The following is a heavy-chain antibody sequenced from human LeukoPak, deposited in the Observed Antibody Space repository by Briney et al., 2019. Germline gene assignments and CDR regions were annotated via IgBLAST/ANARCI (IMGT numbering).Heavy chain of an antibody. Sequence: SFFIFVFAITYYADSLTGRFTISRDKSKNCLYLQMNSLRTEDTALYYCAKEDSSGYYYFDYWGQGTLVTVSS. V-gene: IGHV3-43*01. D-gene: IGHD3-22*01. J-gene: IGHJ4*02. CDR2: FIFVFAIT. CDR3: AKEDSSGYYYFDY.